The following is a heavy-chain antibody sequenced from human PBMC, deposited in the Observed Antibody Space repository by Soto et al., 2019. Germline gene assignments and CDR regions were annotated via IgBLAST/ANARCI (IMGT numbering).Heavy chain of an antibody. CDR3: VSDGTNTLRDLFDP. CDR2: IYATGTT. V-gene: IGHV4-4*07. CDR1: GASISGFY. Sequence: EKLRVTCTVSGASISGFYWSWIRKSAGKGLEWIGRIYATGTTDYNPSLKSRVMMSVDTSKKQFSLKLRSVTAADTAVYYCVSDGTNTLRDLFDPCGQGISVIVSS. D-gene: IGHD1-1*01. J-gene: IGHJ5*02.